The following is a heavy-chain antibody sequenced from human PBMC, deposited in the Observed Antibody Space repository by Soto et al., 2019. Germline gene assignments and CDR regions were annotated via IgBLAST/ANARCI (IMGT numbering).Heavy chain of an antibody. CDR2: ISSSSSYI. Sequence: GGSLRLSCAASGFTFSSYSMNWVRQAPGKGLEWVSSISSSSSYIYYADSVKGRFTISRENAKNSLYLQMNSLRAEDTAVYYCARGSPYDSSGYYYYWGQGTLVTVSS. CDR1: GFTFSSYS. CDR3: ARGSPYDSSGYYYY. V-gene: IGHV3-21*01. D-gene: IGHD3-22*01. J-gene: IGHJ4*02.